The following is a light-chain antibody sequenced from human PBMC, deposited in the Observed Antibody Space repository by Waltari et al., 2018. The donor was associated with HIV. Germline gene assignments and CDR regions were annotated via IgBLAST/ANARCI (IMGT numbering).Light chain of an antibody. J-gene: IGKJ5*01. CDR3: QQYGSSPIT. CDR2: AAS. Sequence: EIVLTQSPGTLSLSSGERATLSCRASQSISNTYLAWYQQKHGQAPRLLIYAASSRATGIPGRFSGSGSGTDFTLTISRLEPEDFAVYYCQQYGSSPITFGQGTRLEIK. CDR1: QSISNTY. V-gene: IGKV3-20*01.